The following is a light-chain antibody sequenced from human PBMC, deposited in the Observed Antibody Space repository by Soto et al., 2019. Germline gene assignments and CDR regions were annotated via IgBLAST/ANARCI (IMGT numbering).Light chain of an antibody. J-gene: IGKJ4*01. Sequence: DIQMTQSPSSLSASVGDRVTITCRASQTISIYLNWYQQKPGKAPVLLIYGASTLQSGVPSRFSGSGSGTDFSLTISSLQPEDFATYYCQQTYNTPRSLTFGGGNKVEIK. CDR3: QQTYNTPRSLT. CDR2: GAS. CDR1: QTISIY. V-gene: IGKV1-39*01.